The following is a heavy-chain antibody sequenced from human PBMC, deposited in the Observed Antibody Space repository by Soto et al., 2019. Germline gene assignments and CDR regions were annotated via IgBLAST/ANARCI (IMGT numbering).Heavy chain of an antibody. Sequence: QVQLMQSGPEVKKPGASMRVSCKTSGYSFTNFGISWVRQAPGQGLEWMGWITTFNGNTNYAQRFQGRMTVTSETSTITVYMELPRLTSDATPVYYCVRDRYAYCDPPASDYWGQGTLVTVSS. CDR2: ITTFNGNT. J-gene: IGHJ4*02. V-gene: IGHV1-18*01. CDR3: VRDRYAYCDPPASDY. D-gene: IGHD2-21*01. CDR1: GYSFTNFG.